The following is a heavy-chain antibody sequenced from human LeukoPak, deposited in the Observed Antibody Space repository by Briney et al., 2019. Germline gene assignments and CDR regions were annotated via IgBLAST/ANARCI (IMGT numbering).Heavy chain of an antibody. Sequence: GGSLRLSCAASGFTFDDYAMHWVRQAPGKGLEWVSGISWNSGSIGYADSVKGRFTISRDNAKNSLYLQMNSLRAEDTALYYCAKESHYYGSGSYPIDYWGQGTLVTVSS. V-gene: IGHV3-9*01. CDR3: AKESHYYGSGSYPIDY. J-gene: IGHJ4*02. CDR2: ISWNSGSI. D-gene: IGHD3-10*01. CDR1: GFTFDDYA.